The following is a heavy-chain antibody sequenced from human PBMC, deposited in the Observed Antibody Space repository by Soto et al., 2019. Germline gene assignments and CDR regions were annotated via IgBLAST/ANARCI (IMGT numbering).Heavy chain of an antibody. CDR2: ISAYNDNT. Sequence: GPSVKVSCKASGYTFTSYGISWVRQAPGQGLEWMGWISAYNDNTNYAQKLQGRVTMTTDTSTSTAYMELRSLRSDDTAVYYCARLRPYYYDSSGPPYYFDYWGQGTLVTVSS. CDR3: ARLRPYYYDSSGPPYYFDY. V-gene: IGHV1-18*04. J-gene: IGHJ4*02. CDR1: GYTFTSYG. D-gene: IGHD3-22*01.